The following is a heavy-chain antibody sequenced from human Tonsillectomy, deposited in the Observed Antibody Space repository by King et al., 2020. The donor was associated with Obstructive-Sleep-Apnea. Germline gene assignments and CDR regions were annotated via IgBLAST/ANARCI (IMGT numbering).Heavy chain of an antibody. V-gene: IGHV3-53*04. D-gene: IGHD6-19*01. CDR2: IFSGGST. CDR3: ARDSSGWPVGYYYSGMDV. J-gene: IGHJ6*02. Sequence: VQLVESGGGLVQPGGSLRLSCAASGFTVSSNYMSWVRQAPGKGLEWVSVIFSGGSTYYADSVKGRFTISRHTSNNTLYLQMNSLRAEDTAVYYCARDSSGWPVGYYYSGMDVWGQGTTVTVSS. CDR1: GFTVSSNY.